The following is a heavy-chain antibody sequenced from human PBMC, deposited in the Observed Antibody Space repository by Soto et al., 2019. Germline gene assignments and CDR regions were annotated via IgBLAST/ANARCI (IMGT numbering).Heavy chain of an antibody. V-gene: IGHV1-69*02. CDR3: ARGYCSGGSCYATFDY. J-gene: IGHJ4*02. CDR2: IIPILGIA. D-gene: IGHD2-15*01. Sequence: QVQLVQSGAEVKKPGSSVKVSCKASGGTFSSYTISWVRQAPGQGLEWMGRIIPILGIANYAQKFQGRVTITADKSTSTAYMELSSLRSEDTAVYYCARGYCSGGSCYATFDYWGQGTLVTVSS. CDR1: GGTFSSYT.